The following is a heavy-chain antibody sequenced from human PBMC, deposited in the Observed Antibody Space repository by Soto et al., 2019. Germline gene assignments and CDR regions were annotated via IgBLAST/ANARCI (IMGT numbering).Heavy chain of an antibody. CDR1: GCRFTTYW. J-gene: IGHJ4*02. D-gene: IGHD6-6*01. CDR2: IYPGDSDT. CDR3: ARRDSSSSGLDY. V-gene: IGHV5-51*01. Sequence: PGETLKISWKASGCRFTTYWIGWVRQMPGKGLEGMGIIYPGDSDTRYSPSFQGQVTISADKSISTAYLQWSGLKASDTAIYYCARRDSSSSGLDYWGQGTLVTVSS.